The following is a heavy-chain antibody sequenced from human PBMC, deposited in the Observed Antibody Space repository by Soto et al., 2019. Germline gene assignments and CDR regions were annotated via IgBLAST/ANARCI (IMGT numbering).Heavy chain of an antibody. Sequence: QVQLVESGGGVVQAGRSLRLSCAVSEFTFNNYVMHWVRQAPGKGLEWVATISYDGSNKYYADSVKGRFTISRDNSKNTVYLQMNSLRAEDTAVYYCARDLGAAARLEMFDFWGQGTLVTVSS. CDR3: ARDLGAAARLEMFDF. CDR2: ISYDGSNK. D-gene: IGHD6-6*01. J-gene: IGHJ4*02. V-gene: IGHV3-30*04. CDR1: EFTFNNYV.